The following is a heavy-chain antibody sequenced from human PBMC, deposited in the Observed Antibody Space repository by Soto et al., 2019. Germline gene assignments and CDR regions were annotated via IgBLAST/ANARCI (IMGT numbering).Heavy chain of an antibody. CDR2: IKSKTDGGTT. V-gene: IGHV3-15*07. CDR1: GFTFSNAW. J-gene: IGHJ6*02. CDR3: TTDLDYGDPLVSYYYYGMDV. D-gene: IGHD4-17*01. Sequence: GGSLRLSCAASGFTFSNAWLNWVRQAPGKGLEWVGRIKSKTDGGTTDYAAPVKGRFTISRDDSKNTLYLQMNSLKTEDTAVYYCTTDLDYGDPLVSYYYYGMDVWGQGTTVTVSS.